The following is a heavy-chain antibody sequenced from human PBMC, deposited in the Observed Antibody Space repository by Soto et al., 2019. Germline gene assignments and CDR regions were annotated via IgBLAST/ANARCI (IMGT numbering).Heavy chain of an antibody. CDR1: GYSFTSYW. Sequence: GESLKISCKGSGYSFTSYWISWVRQMPGKGLEWMGRIDPSDSYTNYSPSFQGHVTISADKSISTAYLQWSSLKASDTAMYYCARHPGAAMATSDYWGQGTLVTVSS. J-gene: IGHJ4*02. D-gene: IGHD5-18*01. V-gene: IGHV5-10-1*01. CDR2: IDPSDSYT. CDR3: ARHPGAAMATSDY.